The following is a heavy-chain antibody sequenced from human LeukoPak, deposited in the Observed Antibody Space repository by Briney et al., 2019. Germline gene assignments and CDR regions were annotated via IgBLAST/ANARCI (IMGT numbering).Heavy chain of an antibody. V-gene: IGHV4-59*01. CDR1: GGSISSYY. J-gene: IGHJ3*02. CDR3: ARDSCSSTSCYTPDAFDI. CDR2: IYYSGST. Sequence: SETLSLTCTVSGGSISSYYWSWIRQPPGKGLEWIGYIYYSGSTNYNPSLKSRVTISVDTSKNQFSLKLSSVTAADTAAYYCARDSCSSTSCYTPDAFDIWGQGTMVTVSS. D-gene: IGHD2-2*02.